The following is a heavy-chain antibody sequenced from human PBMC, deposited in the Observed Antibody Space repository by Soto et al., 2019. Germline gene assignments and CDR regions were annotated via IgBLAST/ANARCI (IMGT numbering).Heavy chain of an antibody. D-gene: IGHD6-13*01. Sequence: SETLSLTCTVSGGSISSSSYYWGWIRQPPGKGLEWIGSIYYSGSTYYNPPLKSRVTISVDTSKNQFSLKLSSVTAADTAVYYCARHRSSSWYDYYYYYGMDVWGQGTTVTVSS. J-gene: IGHJ6*02. CDR2: IYYSGST. CDR1: GGSISSSSYY. V-gene: IGHV4-39*01. CDR3: ARHRSSSWYDYYYYYGMDV.